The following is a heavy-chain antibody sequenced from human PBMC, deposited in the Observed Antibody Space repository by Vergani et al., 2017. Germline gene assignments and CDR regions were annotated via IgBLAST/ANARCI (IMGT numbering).Heavy chain of an antibody. Sequence: LQLQESGPGLVKPSETLSLTCTVSGGSISSSSYYWGWIRQPPGKGLEWIGSIYYSGSTYYNPSLKSRVTISVDTSKNQFSLKLSSGTAADTAVYYCAGTFYCCSTSCYRGGGYWYFDLWGRGTLVTVSS. CDR3: AGTFYCCSTSCYRGGGYWYFDL. CDR1: GGSISSSSYY. D-gene: IGHD2-2*01. V-gene: IGHV4-39*01. CDR2: IYYSGST. J-gene: IGHJ2*01.